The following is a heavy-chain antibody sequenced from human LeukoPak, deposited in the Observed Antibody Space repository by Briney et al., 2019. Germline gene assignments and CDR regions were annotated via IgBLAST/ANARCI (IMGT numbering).Heavy chain of an antibody. Sequence: SETLSLTCTVSGGSISSGSYYWSWIRQPAGKGLEWIGRIYTSGSTNYNPSLKSRVTMSVDTSKNQFSLKLSSVTAADTAVYYCARVGAAAGQKKEENFDYWGQGTLVTVSS. V-gene: IGHV4-61*02. CDR3: ARVGAAAGQKKEENFDY. J-gene: IGHJ4*02. CDR2: IYTSGST. D-gene: IGHD6-13*01. CDR1: GGSISSGSYY.